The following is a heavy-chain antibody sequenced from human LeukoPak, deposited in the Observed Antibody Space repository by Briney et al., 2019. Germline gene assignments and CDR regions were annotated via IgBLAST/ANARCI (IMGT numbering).Heavy chain of an antibody. CDR3: ARVAICGGDCYFVTDWFDS. V-gene: IGHV1-2*02. D-gene: IGHD2-21*02. CDR1: GYTFTGYY. J-gene: IGHJ5*01. Sequence: GASVKVSCKASGYTFTGYYMHWVRQAPGQGLEWMGWINPNSGGTNYAQKFQGRVTMTRDMSTSTVYMELSSLRSEDTAVYYCARVAICGGDCYFVTDWFDSWGQGTLVTVSS. CDR2: INPNSGGT.